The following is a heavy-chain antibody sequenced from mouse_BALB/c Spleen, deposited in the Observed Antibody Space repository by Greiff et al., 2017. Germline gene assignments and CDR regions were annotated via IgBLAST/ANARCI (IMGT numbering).Heavy chain of an antibody. CDR1: GYTFTDYY. Sequence: VQVVESGPELVKPGASVKISCKASGYTFTDYYINWVKQKPGQGLEWIGWIYPGSGNTKYNEKFKGKATLTVDTSSSTAYMQLSSLTSEDTAVYFCARDGYYDFDYWGQGTTLTVSS. V-gene: IGHV1-84*02. CDR2: IYPGSGNT. CDR3: ARDGYYDFDY. D-gene: IGHD2-3*01. J-gene: IGHJ2*01.